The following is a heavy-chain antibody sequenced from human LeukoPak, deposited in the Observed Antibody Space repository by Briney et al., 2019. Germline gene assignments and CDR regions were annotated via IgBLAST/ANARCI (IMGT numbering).Heavy chain of an antibody. V-gene: IGHV3-48*02. CDR1: GFTFSSYS. D-gene: IGHD3-3*01. Sequence: GGSLRLSCAASGFTFSSYSMNWVRQAPGKGLEWVSYISSSSSTIYYADSVKGRFTISRDNAKNSLYLQMNSLRDEDTAVYYCASTPGPYYDFWSGYLDVSTFDYWGQGTLVTVSS. CDR2: ISSSSSTI. CDR3: ASTPGPYYDFWSGYLDVSTFDY. J-gene: IGHJ4*02.